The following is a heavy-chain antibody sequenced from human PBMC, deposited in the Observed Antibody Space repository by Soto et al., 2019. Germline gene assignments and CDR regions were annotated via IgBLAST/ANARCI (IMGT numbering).Heavy chain of an antibody. V-gene: IGHV3-23*01. J-gene: IGHJ4*02. D-gene: IGHD3-22*01. CDR1: GFTFSSYA. Sequence: GGSLRLSCPASGFTFSSYAMSWVRQAPGKGLEWVSAISGGGSSTYYADSVKGRFTISRDNSKNTLYLQMNSLRAEDTAVYYCAKDNGYYYDTSSYLFFDYWGQGTLVTVSS. CDR2: ISGGGSST. CDR3: AKDNGYYYDTSSYLFFDY.